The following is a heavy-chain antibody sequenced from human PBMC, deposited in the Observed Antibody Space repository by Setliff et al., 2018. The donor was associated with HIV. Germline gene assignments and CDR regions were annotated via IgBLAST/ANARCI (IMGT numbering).Heavy chain of an antibody. CDR2: MYYRGTT. V-gene: IGHV4-39*01. CDR1: GGSIISSSYY. CDR3: ARQDLTMFPGGGVPAPILYYFDF. D-gene: IGHD3-10*01. J-gene: IGHJ4*02. Sequence: SETLSLTCTVSGGSIISSSYYWAWIRQPPGKGLEWIGTMYYRGTTYNNPSLKSRVTFSADTSKNQFSLTLNSVTATDTAVYYCARQDLTMFPGGGVPAPILYYFDFWGQGILVTVSS.